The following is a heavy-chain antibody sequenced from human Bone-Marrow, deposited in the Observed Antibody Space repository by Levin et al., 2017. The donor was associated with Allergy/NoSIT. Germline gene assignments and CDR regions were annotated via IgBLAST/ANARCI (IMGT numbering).Heavy chain of an antibody. Sequence: ASVKVSCKASGYSFSSYSMHWVRQAPGQGLEWMGWINVATGDTKYSKKFQGRVSISRDISANTAYLEVLRLTSEDTAVYFCARMGFGEWGQGTLVVVS. J-gene: IGHJ4*02. CDR1: GYSFSSYS. V-gene: IGHV1-3*01. CDR2: INVATGDT. D-gene: IGHD3-10*01. CDR3: ARMGFGE.